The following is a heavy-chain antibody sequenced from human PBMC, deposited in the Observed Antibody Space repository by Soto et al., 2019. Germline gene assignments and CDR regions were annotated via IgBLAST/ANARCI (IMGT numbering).Heavy chain of an antibody. CDR1: GYTFTSYG. Sequence: ASVKVSCKASGYTFTSYGISWVRQAPGQGLEWMGWISAYNGNTNYAQKLQGRVTMTTDTSTSTAYMELRSLRSDDTAVYYCARGVNSGYDSAPAQYYYYYMDVWGKGTTVTVSS. CDR2: ISAYNGNT. V-gene: IGHV1-18*01. D-gene: IGHD5-12*01. J-gene: IGHJ6*03. CDR3: ARGVNSGYDSAPAQYYYYYMDV.